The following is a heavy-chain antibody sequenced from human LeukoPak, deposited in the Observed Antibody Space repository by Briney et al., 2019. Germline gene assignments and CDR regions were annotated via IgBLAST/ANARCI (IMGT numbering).Heavy chain of an antibody. CDR3: ARRVQWLAYNWFDP. V-gene: IGHV4-4*09. D-gene: IGHD6-19*01. J-gene: IGHJ5*02. CDR1: GGSISSYY. Sequence: SETLSLTCTVSGGSISSYYWSWIRQPPGKGLEWIGYIYTSGSTNYNPSLKSRVTISVDKSKKQFSLKLSSVTAADTAVYYCARRVQWLAYNWFDPWGQETLVTVSS. CDR2: IYTSGST.